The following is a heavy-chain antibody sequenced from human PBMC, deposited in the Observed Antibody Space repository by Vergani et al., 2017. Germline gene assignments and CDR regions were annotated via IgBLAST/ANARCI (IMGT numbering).Heavy chain of an antibody. D-gene: IGHD3-22*01. CDR3: ARLGYDDSSGYYRDY. V-gene: IGHV5-51*01. CDR2: IYPGDSDT. J-gene: IGHJ4*02. Sequence: EVQLVQSGAEVKKPGESLKISCKGSGYSFTSYWIGWVRQMPGKGLEWMGIIYPGDSDTRYSPSFQGQVNISADKSISTAYLQWSSLKASDTAMYYCARLGYDDSSGYYRDYWGQGTLVTVSS. CDR1: GYSFTSYW.